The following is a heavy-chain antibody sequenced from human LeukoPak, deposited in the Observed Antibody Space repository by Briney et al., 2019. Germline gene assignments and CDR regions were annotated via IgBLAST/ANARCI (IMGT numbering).Heavy chain of an antibody. CDR1: GGSFSGYY. D-gene: IGHD3-3*01. J-gene: IGHJ4*02. V-gene: IGHV4-34*01. Sequence: SETLSLTCAVYGGSFSGYYWSWIRQPPGKGLEWIGEINHSGSTNYNPSLKSRVTISVDTSKNQFSQKLSSVTAAATAVYYCARGLSGYYYWGQGTLVTVSS. CDR3: ARGLSGYYY. CDR2: INHSGST.